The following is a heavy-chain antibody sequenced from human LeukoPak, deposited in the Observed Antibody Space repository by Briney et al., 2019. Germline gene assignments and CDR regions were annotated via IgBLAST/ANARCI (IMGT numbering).Heavy chain of an antibody. CDR1: GGTFSSYA. D-gene: IGHD2-21*01. CDR3: ARSIPSDAWFDP. Sequence: SVKVSCKASGGTFSSYAISWVRQAPGQGLELMGGIIPIFGTANYAQKFQGRVTITADESTSTAYMELSSLRSEDTAVYYCARSIPSDAWFDPWGQGTLVTVSP. V-gene: IGHV1-69*13. J-gene: IGHJ5*02. CDR2: IIPIFGTA.